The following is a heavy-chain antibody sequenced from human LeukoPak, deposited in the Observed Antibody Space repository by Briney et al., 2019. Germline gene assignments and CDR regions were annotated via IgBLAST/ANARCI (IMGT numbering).Heavy chain of an antibody. Sequence: SETLSLTCAIDGASLSAYHWTWIRQPPGKGLEWIGEIKPSGITNYNPSLKSRVTLSIDMSKNQFSLKVASVTAADMAVYYCARVRGCNVHNCLLGGWFDPWGQGTLVTVSS. CDR1: GASLSAYH. CDR3: ARVRGCNVHNCLLGGWFDP. CDR2: IKPSGIT. D-gene: IGHD1-20*01. V-gene: IGHV4-34*01. J-gene: IGHJ5*02.